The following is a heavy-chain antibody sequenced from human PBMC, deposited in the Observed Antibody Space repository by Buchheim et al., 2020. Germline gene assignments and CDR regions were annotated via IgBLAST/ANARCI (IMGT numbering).Heavy chain of an antibody. CDR2: ISGSGGSP. V-gene: IGHV3-23*01. Sequence: EVQLLESGGGLVQPGGSLRLSCAASGFTFSSYAMSWVRQAPGKGLEWVSAISGSGGSPYYADSVKGRFTISRDNSKNTLYLQMNSLRAEDTAVYYCAKDLQLWLHFYYYGMDVWGQGTT. CDR1: GFTFSSYA. CDR3: AKDLQLWLHFYYYGMDV. D-gene: IGHD5-18*01. J-gene: IGHJ6*02.